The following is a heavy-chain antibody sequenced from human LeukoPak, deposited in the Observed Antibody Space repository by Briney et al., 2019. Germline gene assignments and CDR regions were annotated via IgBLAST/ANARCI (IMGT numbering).Heavy chain of an antibody. J-gene: IGHJ4*02. CDR2: ITRGGDSI. D-gene: IGHD4-17*01. CDR1: GFIFGDFY. Sequence: GGSLRLSCVGSGFIFGDFYMNWIRQAPGKGLEWISFITRGGDSIYYADSVKGRFTVFRDNAKNSLYLEMKSLRAEDTAVYFCARDPEYSDRWGQGTLVTVSS. V-gene: IGHV3-11*01. CDR3: ARDPEYSDR.